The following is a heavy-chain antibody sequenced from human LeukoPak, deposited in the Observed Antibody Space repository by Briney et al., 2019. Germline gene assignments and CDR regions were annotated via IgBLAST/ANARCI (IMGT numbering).Heavy chain of an antibody. CDR3: SFYRDIGGQPNRYDY. CDR2: SKSKADGGII. Sequence: GGSLRLSCVVSGFSLSNAWMKWVRQAPGKGPEWTGRSKSKADGGIIQYATPVKDRFTISRDDSRNTLFLQMNSLRTEDTAIYYCSFYRDIGGQPNRYDYWGQGTLVTVSS. V-gene: IGHV3-15*01. J-gene: IGHJ4*02. CDR1: GFSLSNAW. D-gene: IGHD3-16*02.